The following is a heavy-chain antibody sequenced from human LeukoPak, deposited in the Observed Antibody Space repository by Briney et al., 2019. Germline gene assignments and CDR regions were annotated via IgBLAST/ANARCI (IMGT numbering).Heavy chain of an antibody. CDR1: GGSISSYY. Sequence: PSETLSLTCTVSGGSISSYYWSWIRQPPGKGLEWIGYIYYSGSTNYNPSLKSRVTISVDTSKNQFSLKLSSVTAADTAVYYCERVTNDVFDYWGQGTLVTVSS. CDR2: IYYSGST. V-gene: IGHV4-59*01. J-gene: IGHJ4*02. CDR3: ERVTNDVFDY. D-gene: IGHD1-1*01.